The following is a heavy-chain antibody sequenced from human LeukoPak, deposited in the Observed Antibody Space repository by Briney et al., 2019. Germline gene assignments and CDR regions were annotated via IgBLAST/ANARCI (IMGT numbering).Heavy chain of an antibody. D-gene: IGHD5-18*01. J-gene: IGHJ6*03. V-gene: IGHV4-38-2*02. CDR3: ARGRGYSYGDYYYYYYMDV. CDR2: IYHSGST. CDR1: GYSISSGYY. Sequence: PSETLSLTCTVSGYSISSGYYWGWIRQPPGKGLEWIGSIYHSGSTYYNPSLKSRVTISVDTSKNQFSLKLSSVTAAGTAVYYCARGRGYSYGDYYYYYYMDVWGKGTTVTVSS.